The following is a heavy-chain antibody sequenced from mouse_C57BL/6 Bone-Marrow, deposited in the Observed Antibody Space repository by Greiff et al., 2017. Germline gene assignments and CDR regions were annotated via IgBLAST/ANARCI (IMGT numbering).Heavy chain of an antibody. Sequence: EVQGVESGGGLVQPGGSLKLSCAASGFTFSDYGMAWVRQAPRKGPEWVAFISNLAYSIYYADTVTGRFTIASENAKNTLYLEMSSLRSEDTAMYYCARRLLGRLWYFDVWGTGTTVTVSS. CDR2: ISNLAYSI. CDR1: GFTFSDYG. CDR3: ARRLLGRLWYFDV. D-gene: IGHD4-1*01. V-gene: IGHV5-15*01. J-gene: IGHJ1*03.